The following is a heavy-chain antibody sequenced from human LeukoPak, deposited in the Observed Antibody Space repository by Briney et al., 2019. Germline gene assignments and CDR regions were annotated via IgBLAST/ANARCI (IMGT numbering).Heavy chain of an antibody. J-gene: IGHJ3*02. CDR2: IYYRGST. CDR3: ARDRYSGYDGFGAFDI. D-gene: IGHD5-12*01. CDR1: GGPLTSYY. Sequence: SETLSLTCAVSGGPLTSYYWSWIRQPPGKGLEWIGFIYYRGSTNYNPSLESRVTISVDTSKNRFSLKLSSMTAADTAVYYCARDRYSGYDGFGAFDIWGQGTMVTVSS. V-gene: IGHV4-59*01.